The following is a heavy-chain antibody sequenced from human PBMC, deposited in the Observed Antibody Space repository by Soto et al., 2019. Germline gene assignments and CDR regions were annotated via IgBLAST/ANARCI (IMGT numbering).Heavy chain of an antibody. CDR2: ISAYNGNT. D-gene: IGHD2-2*01. J-gene: IGHJ5*02. Sequence: ASVKVSCKASGYTFTSYGISWVRQAPGQGLEWMGWISAYNGNTNYAQKLQGRVTMTTDTSTSTAYMELRSLRSDDTAVYYCARDSPVIVVVPAAMEDWFDPWGQGTLVTVSS. CDR1: GYTFTSYG. CDR3: ARDSPVIVVVPAAMEDWFDP. V-gene: IGHV1-18*01.